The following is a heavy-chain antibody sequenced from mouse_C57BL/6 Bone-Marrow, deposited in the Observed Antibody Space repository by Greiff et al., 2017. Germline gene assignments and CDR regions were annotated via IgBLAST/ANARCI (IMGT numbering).Heavy chain of an antibody. CDR1: GFSLTSYA. Sequence: QVQLQQSGPGLVAPSQSLSITCTVSGFSLTSYAISWVRQPPGKGLEWLGVIWTGGGTNYNSALKSRLSTSKDNSKSHVFLKMNSRQTDDTARYDCARKRSSYYGSMYFDVWGTGTTVTVSS. J-gene: IGHJ1*03. CDR2: IWTGGGT. D-gene: IGHD1-1*01. V-gene: IGHV2-9-1*01. CDR3: ARKRSSYYGSMYFDV.